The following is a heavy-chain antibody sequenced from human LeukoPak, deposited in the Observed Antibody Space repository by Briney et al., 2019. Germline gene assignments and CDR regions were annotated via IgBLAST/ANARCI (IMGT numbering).Heavy chain of an antibody. CDR2: IYHSGST. J-gene: IGHJ3*02. D-gene: IGHD6-19*01. V-gene: IGHV4-38-2*01. Sequence: SETLSLTCAVSGYSISSGYYWGWIRPPPGKGLEWIGSIYHSGSTYYNPSLKSRVTISGDTSKNQFSLKLSSVTAADTAVYYCARHLEQWRWGNALDIWGQGTMVTVSS. CDR1: GYSISSGYY. CDR3: ARHLEQWRWGNALDI.